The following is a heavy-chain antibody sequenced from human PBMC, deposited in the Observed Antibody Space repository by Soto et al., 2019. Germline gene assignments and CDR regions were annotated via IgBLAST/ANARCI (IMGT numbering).Heavy chain of an antibody. CDR2: ISYDGSNK. V-gene: IGHV3-30*18. CDR1: GFTFSSYG. CDR3: AKDTYYYDSSGYFDY. D-gene: IGHD3-22*01. J-gene: IGHJ4*02. Sequence: GGSLRLSCAASGFTFSSYGMHWVRQAPGKGLEWVAVISYDGSNKYYADSVKGRFTISRDNSKNTLYLQMNSLRAEDTAVYYCAKDTYYYDSSGYFDYWGQGTLVTVSS.